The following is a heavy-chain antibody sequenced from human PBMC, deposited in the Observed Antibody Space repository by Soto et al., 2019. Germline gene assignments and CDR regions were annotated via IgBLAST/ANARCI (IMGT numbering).Heavy chain of an antibody. CDR1: GGSISSYY. CDR2: IYYSGST. Sequence: SETLSLTCTVSGGSISSYYWSWIRQPPGKGLEWIGYIYYSGSTNYNPSLKSRVTISVDTSKNQFSLKLSSVTAADTAVYYCARQIRGYSGYGRNDAFDIWGQGTMVTVSS. J-gene: IGHJ3*02. CDR3: ARQIRGYSGYGRNDAFDI. D-gene: IGHD5-12*01. V-gene: IGHV4-59*08.